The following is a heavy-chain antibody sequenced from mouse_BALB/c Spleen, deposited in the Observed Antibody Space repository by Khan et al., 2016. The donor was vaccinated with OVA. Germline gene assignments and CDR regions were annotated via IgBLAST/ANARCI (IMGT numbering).Heavy chain of an antibody. CDR1: GYTFTSYT. V-gene: IGHV1-4*01. CDR3: VRDGAYHRNDGWFAY. J-gene: IGHJ3*01. D-gene: IGHD2-14*01. Sequence: QVQLQQSGAELARPGASVKMSCKASGYTFTSYTIHWIKLRPGQGLEWIGYINPSNGYTNYNQKFRDKATLTADKYSTTAYMQLSSLTSDDSAVYNCVRDGAYHRNDGWFAYWGQGTLVTVSA. CDR2: INPSNGYT.